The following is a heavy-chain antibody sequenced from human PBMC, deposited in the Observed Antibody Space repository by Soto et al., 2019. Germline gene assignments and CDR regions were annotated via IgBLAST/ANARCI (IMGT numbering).Heavy chain of an antibody. V-gene: IGHV1-69*01. J-gene: IGHJ6*02. D-gene: IGHD3-16*02. CDR3: EAEITFGKLSVV. CDR1: GDTDTNYV. Sequence: QVQLVQSGAEVKKPGSSVKVSCKASGDTDTNYVISLVRQAPGQGLEWMGGIFPKFGTTYSAQKLQDRFTITADASTSTIYLPQSSLRLDDTAVSNCEAEITFGKLSVVWGQGTTVTVSS. CDR2: IFPKFGTT.